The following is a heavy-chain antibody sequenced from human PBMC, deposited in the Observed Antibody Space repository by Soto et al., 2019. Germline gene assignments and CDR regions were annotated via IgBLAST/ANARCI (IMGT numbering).Heavy chain of an antibody. Sequence: SGTLPLTCNVSGGSISNNYWTWIRQPAGKGLEWIGRIYSNGRTNFNPSLKSRISMSIDTSKNQFSLKLTSVTAADTAVYHCARIYRDSLPHSSKGTLVTGS. J-gene: IGHJ1*01. CDR2: IYSNGRT. V-gene: IGHV4-4*07. D-gene: IGHD3-16*02. CDR3: ARIYRDSLPH. CDR1: GGSISNNY.